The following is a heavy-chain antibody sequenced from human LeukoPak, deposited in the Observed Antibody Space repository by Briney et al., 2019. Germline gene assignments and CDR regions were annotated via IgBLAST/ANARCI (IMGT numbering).Heavy chain of an antibody. CDR3: ARVPTRLPVHYPYFDY. J-gene: IGHJ4*02. CDR1: GFTFSSHW. V-gene: IGHV3-74*01. Sequence: GGSLRLSCAASGFTFSSHWMHWVRQAPGKGLVWVSRITSDGTSTIYANSVKGRFTISRDNAKNALYLHMNSLRAEDTAVYYCARVPTRLPVHYPYFDYWGQGALVTVSS. CDR2: ITSDGTST. D-gene: IGHD6-6*01.